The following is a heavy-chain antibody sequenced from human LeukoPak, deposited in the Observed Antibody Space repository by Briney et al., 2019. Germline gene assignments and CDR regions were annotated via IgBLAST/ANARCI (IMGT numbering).Heavy chain of an antibody. CDR1: GFTFSSYE. J-gene: IGHJ4*02. V-gene: IGHV3-48*03. Sequence: GGSLRLSCAASGFTFSSYEMNWVRQAPGKGLEWVSYISSSGSTIYYADSVKGRFTISRDNAKNSLYLQMNSLRAEDTAVYYCARVPIDWSGRGDYWGQGTLVTVSS. CDR3: ARVPIDWSGRGDY. CDR2: ISSSGSTI. D-gene: IGHD3-9*01.